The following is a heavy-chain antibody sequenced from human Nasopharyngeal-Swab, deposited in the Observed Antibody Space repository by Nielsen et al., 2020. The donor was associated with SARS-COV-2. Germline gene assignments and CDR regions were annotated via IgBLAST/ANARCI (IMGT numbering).Heavy chain of an antibody. V-gene: IGHV3-30*04. CDR3: ARDLLHSSSWYEDY. J-gene: IGHJ4*02. Sequence: GESLKISCAASGFTFSSYAMHWVRQAPGKGLEWVAVISYDGSNKYYADSVKGRFTISRDNSKNTLYLQMNSLRAEDTAVYYCARDLLHSSSWYEDYWGQGTLVTVSS. CDR1: GFTFSSYA. D-gene: IGHD6-13*01. CDR2: ISYDGSNK.